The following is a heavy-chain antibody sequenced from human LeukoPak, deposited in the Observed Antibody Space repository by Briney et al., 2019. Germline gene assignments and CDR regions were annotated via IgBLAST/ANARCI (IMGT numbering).Heavy chain of an antibody. Sequence: ASETLSLTRTVSGGSISSYYWSWIRQPPGKGLEWIGYIYYSGSTNYNPSLKSRVTISVETSKNQFSVKLSSVTAADTAVYYCARLVAESDAFDIWGQGTMVPVSS. CDR1: GGSISSYY. CDR3: ARLVAESDAFDI. J-gene: IGHJ3*02. D-gene: IGHD5-12*01. CDR2: IYYSGST. V-gene: IGHV4-59*01.